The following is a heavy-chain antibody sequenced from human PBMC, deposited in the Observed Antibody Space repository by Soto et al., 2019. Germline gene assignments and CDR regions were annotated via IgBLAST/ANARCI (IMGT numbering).Heavy chain of an antibody. CDR1: GFSVSSNY. CDR3: ARNKAKQGRPGGYGMDG. Sequence: EMQLVESGGGLIQPGGSLRLSCAASGFSVSSNYMNWVRQAPGKGLEWVAVIYRSGSIYYADYVKGRFTISRDNSKNTLYLQRSSLRVDDTAGYYCARNKAKQGRPGGYGMDGWGQGTTVTVS. D-gene: IGHD3-10*01. J-gene: IGHJ6*02. CDR2: IYRSGSI. V-gene: IGHV3-53*01.